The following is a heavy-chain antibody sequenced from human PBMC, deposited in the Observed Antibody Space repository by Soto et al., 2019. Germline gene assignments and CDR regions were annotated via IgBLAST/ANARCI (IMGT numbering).Heavy chain of an antibody. J-gene: IGHJ6*02. CDR1: GFTFSSYG. CDR2: IWYDGRIE. D-gene: IGHD3-10*01. Sequence: QVQLVESGGGVVQPGRSLRLSCAASGFTFSSYGMHWVRQAPGKGLEWVAVIWYDGRIEYYADSVKGRFTISRDNSKNTLYLQMNSLRAEDTAVCYCASGSGNRVSGGYYCLDVWGQGSTVTVSS. V-gene: IGHV3-33*03. CDR3: ASGSGNRVSGGYYCLDV.